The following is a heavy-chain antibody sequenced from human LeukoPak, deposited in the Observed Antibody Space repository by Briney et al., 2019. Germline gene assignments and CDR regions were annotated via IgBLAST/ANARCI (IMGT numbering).Heavy chain of an antibody. CDR1: VITLSNYG. CDR3: KRDVIRGTNLGY. Sequence: PGGPLRLSCAVSVITLSNYGMSWVRQAPGKGLEWVAGLGGSGGTTNSADSVKGRFTISRDTLKNTLCLQMKSLRAEGTAVYYCKRDVIRGTNLGYWGQGTLVTVSS. CDR2: LGGSGGTT. J-gene: IGHJ4*02. D-gene: IGHD3-10*01. V-gene: IGHV3-23*01.